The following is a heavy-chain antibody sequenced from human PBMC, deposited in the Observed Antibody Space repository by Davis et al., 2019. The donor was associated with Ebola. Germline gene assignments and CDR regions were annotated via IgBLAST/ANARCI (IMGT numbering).Heavy chain of an antibody. J-gene: IGHJ6*02. CDR1: GYTFTGYY. V-gene: IGHV1-2*02. CDR3: ARDRGTTYGMDV. Sequence: ASVQVSCKASGYTFTGYYMHWVRQAPGQGLEWMGWINPNSGGTNYAQKFQGRVTMTRDTSTSTVYMELSSLRSEDTAVYYCARDRGTTYGMDVWGQGTTVTVSS. D-gene: IGHD1-1*01. CDR2: INPNSGGT.